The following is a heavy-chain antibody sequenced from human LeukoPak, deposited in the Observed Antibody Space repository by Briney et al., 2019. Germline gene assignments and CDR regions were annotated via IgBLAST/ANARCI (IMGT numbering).Heavy chain of an antibody. V-gene: IGHV3-21*04. D-gene: IGHD5-12*01. J-gene: IGHJ6*03. CDR2: ISGSSSDI. CDR1: GFTFSSYS. CDR3: ARRYSRYDQTEYYYYYYMDV. Sequence: PGGSLRLSCAASGFTFSSYSLNWVRQAPGKGLEWVSSISGSSSDIYYADSVKGRFTISRDNAKNSLYLQMNSLRAEDTAVYYCARRYSRYDQTEYYYYYYMDVWGKGTTVTVSS.